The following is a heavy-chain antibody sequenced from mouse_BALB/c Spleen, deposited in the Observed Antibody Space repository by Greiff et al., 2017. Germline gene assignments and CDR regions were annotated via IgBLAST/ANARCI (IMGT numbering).Heavy chain of an antibody. D-gene: IGHD2-1*01. J-gene: IGHJ4*01. Sequence: QVQLKQSGAELVKPGASVKLSCKASGYTFTSYYMYWVKQRPGQGLEWIGEINPSNGGTNFNEKFKSKATLTVDKSSSTAYMQLSSLTSEDSAVYYCTRSGGNYLTSYAMDYWGQGTSVTVSS. CDR3: TRSGGNYLTSYAMDY. CDR2: INPSNGGT. V-gene: IGHV1S81*02. CDR1: GYTFTSYY.